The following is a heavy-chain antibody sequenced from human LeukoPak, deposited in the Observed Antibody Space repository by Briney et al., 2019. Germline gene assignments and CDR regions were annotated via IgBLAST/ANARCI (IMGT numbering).Heavy chain of an antibody. CDR3: ARRIAASDAFDY. D-gene: IGHD6-25*01. CDR1: GGSISSYY. J-gene: IGHJ4*02. V-gene: IGHV4-59*08. Sequence: PSETLSLTCTVSGGSISSYYWSWIRQPPGKGLEWLAYIYYSGSTNYSPSLKSRVTMSLDTSKNQFSLSLTSVTAADTAVYYCARRIAASDAFDYWGRGTLVTVSS. CDR2: IYYSGST.